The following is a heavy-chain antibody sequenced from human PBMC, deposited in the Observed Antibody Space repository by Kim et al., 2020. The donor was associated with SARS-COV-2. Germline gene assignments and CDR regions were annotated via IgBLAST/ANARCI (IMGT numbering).Heavy chain of an antibody. CDR1: GFTFSSYA. D-gene: IGHD6-6*01. Sequence: GGSLRLSCAASGFTFSSYAMHWVRQAPGKGLEWVAVISYDGSNKYYADSVKGRFTISRDNSKNTLYLQMNSLRAEDTAVYYCARTRQSIAARRYYYYGM. J-gene: IGHJ6*01. CDR3: ARTRQSIAARRYYYYGM. V-gene: IGHV3-30-3*01. CDR2: ISYDGSNK.